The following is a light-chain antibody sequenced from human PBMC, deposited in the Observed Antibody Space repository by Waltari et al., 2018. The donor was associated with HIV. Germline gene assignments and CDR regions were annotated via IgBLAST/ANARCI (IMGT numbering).Light chain of an antibody. CDR3: QQYTCYPFT. Sequence: DIQMTKSPSTLSASVVDRVTITCRASQSISSWLAWYQQKPGKAPKLLCYKASRLEGGVPSRFCGSGSGNEFTLTISSLQPDDFATDYCQQYTCYPFTVGPGTKVDIK. CDR2: KAS. CDR1: QSISSW. J-gene: IGKJ3*01. V-gene: IGKV1-5*03.